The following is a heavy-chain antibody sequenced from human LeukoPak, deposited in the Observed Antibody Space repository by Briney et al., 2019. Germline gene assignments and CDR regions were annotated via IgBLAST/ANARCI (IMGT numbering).Heavy chain of an antibody. D-gene: IGHD6-19*01. CDR2: IIPIFGTA. Sequence: GASVKVSCKASGGTFSSYAISWVRQAPGQGLEWVGGIIPIFGTANYAQKFQGRVTITADKSTSTAYMELSSLRSEDTAVYYCARDRGAVAHPIDYWGQGTLVTVSS. J-gene: IGHJ4*02. V-gene: IGHV1-69*06. CDR3: ARDRGAVAHPIDY. CDR1: GGTFSSYA.